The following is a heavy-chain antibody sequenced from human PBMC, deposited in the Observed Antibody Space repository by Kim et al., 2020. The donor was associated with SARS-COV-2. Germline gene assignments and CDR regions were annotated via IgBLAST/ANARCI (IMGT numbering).Heavy chain of an antibody. J-gene: IGHJ6*02. Sequence: GESLKISCKGSGYSFTSYWIGWVRQMPGKGLEWMGIIYPGDSDTRYSPSFQGQVTISADKSISTAYLQWSSLKASDTAMYYCATTRFGDHGDYYYYYGMDVWGQGTTVTVSS. CDR3: ATTRFGDHGDYYYYYGMDV. CDR1: GYSFTSYW. D-gene: IGHD3-10*01. CDR2: IYPGDSDT. V-gene: IGHV5-51*01.